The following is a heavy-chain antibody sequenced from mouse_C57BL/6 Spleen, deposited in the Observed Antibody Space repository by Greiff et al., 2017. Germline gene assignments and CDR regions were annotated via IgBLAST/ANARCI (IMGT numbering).Heavy chain of an antibody. V-gene: IGHV1-19*01. CDR3: ARHGSSYDWFAY. Sequence: EVKLQQSGPVLVKPGASVKMSCKASGYTFTDYYMNWVKQSHGTSLEWIGVINPYNGGTSYNQKFKGKATLTVDKSSSTAYMELNSLTSEDSAVYYCARHGSSYDWFAYWGQGTLVTVSA. D-gene: IGHD1-1*01. CDR1: GYTFTDYY. J-gene: IGHJ3*01. CDR2: INPYNGGT.